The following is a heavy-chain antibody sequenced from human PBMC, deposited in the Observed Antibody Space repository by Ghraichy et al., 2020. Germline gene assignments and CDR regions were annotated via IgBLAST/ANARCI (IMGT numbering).Heavy chain of an antibody. D-gene: IGHD3-22*01. J-gene: IGHJ3*02. CDR1: GGSISSYY. CDR2: IYYSGST. CDR3: ARDTGSTYYYDSSYAFDI. Sequence: SHTLSLTCTVSGGSISSYYWSWIRQPPGKGLEWIGYIYYSGSTNYNPSLKSRVTISVDTSKNQFSLKLSSVTAADTAVYYCARDTGSTYYYDSSYAFDIWGQGTMVTVSS. V-gene: IGHV4-59*01.